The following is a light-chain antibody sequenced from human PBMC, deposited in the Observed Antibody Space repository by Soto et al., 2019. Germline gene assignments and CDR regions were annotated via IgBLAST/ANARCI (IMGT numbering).Light chain of an antibody. J-gene: IGKJ5*01. CDR1: QSVSSY. Sequence: EIVLTQSPATLSLYPGERATLSCRASQSVSSYLAWYQQKPGQAPRLLIYDASNRATGIPARFSGSGSGTDFTLTISSLEPEDFAVYYCQQRSNWPPVTFGQGTRLESK. CDR3: QQRSNWPPVT. CDR2: DAS. V-gene: IGKV3-11*01.